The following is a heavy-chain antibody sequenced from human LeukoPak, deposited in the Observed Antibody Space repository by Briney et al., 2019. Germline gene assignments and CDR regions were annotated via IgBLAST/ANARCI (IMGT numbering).Heavy chain of an antibody. J-gene: IGHJ4*02. Sequence: GGSLRLSCAAFGFTFSSYAMSWVRQAPGKGLEWVSTISGSGGSTDYADSVKGRFTISRDNAKNSLYLQMSSLRAEDTAVYYCARPVGNGYFDYWGQGTLVTVSS. CDR1: GFTFSSYA. CDR2: ISGSGGST. CDR3: ARPVGNGYFDY. D-gene: IGHD2-8*01. V-gene: IGHV3-23*01.